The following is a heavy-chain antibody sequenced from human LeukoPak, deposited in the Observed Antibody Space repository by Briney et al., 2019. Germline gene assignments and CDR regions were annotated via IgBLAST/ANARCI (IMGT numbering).Heavy chain of an antibody. CDR2: ISAYNGNT. J-gene: IGHJ5*02. V-gene: IGHV1-18*01. Sequence: ASVKVSCKASGYTFTSYGISWVRQAPGQGLEWMGWISAYNGNTNYAQKLQGRVTMTTDTSTSTAYMELRSLRSDDTAVYYCARGDLYCSSTSCYFWFDPWGQGTLVIVSS. D-gene: IGHD2-2*01. CDR1: GYTFTSYG. CDR3: ARGDLYCSSTSCYFWFDP.